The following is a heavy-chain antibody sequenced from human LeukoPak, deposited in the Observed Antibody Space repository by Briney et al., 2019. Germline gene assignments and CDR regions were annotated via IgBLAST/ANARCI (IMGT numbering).Heavy chain of an antibody. CDR3: AHYGDYRFLYYFDH. D-gene: IGHD4-17*01. Sequence: ESGPTLVKPTQTLTLTCTFSGFSLTTSGVGVGWIRQPPGKALEWLALIYWDNNKLYSPSLRSRLTIAKDTPKNQVVLTMTNMDPVDTATYSCAHYGDYRFLYYFDHWGQGTLVTVSS. J-gene: IGHJ4*02. CDR1: GFSLTTSGVG. CDR2: IYWDNNK. V-gene: IGHV2-5*02.